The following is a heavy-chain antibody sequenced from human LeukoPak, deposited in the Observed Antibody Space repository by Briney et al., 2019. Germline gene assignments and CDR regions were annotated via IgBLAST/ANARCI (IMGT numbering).Heavy chain of an antibody. D-gene: IGHD3-22*01. J-gene: IGHJ4*02. CDR1: GFTFDDYA. CDR2: ISWNSGSI. Sequence: PGRSLRLSCAASGFTFDDYAMRWVRQAPGRGLEWVSGISWNSGSIGYADSVKGRFTISRDNAKNSLYLQMNSLRAEDTALYYCAKDNSDYYDSSGYYVNWGQGTLVTVSS. CDR3: AKDNSDYYDSSGYYVN. V-gene: IGHV3-9*01.